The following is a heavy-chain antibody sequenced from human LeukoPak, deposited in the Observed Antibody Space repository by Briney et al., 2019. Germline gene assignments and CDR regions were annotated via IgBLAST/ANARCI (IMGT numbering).Heavy chain of an antibody. V-gene: IGHV4-4*07. D-gene: IGHD6-19*01. CDR3: AAYSSGSYEGSGNFDY. Sequence: ASETLFLTCSVSVDSLSSYYWSWIRQPAGKGLEWIGRIYTSGSTNYNPSLKSRVTMSVDTSKNQFSLKLSSVTAADTAVYYWAAYSSGSYEGSGNFDYWGQGTLVTVSS. J-gene: IGHJ4*02. CDR1: VDSLSSYY. CDR2: IYTSGST.